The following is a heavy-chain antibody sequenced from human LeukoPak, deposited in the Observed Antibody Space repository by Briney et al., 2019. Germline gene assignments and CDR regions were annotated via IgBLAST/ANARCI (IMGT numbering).Heavy chain of an antibody. J-gene: IGHJ5*02. Sequence: GGSLRLSCAASGFTFSSYWMSWVRQAPGKGLEWVANIKQDGSEKYYVDSVKGRFTISRDNAKNSLYLQMNGLRAEDTAVYYCARDRGWAYTWFDPWGQGTLVTVSS. V-gene: IGHV3-7*01. D-gene: IGHD6-19*01. CDR1: GFTFSSYW. CDR2: IKQDGSEK. CDR3: ARDRGWAYTWFDP.